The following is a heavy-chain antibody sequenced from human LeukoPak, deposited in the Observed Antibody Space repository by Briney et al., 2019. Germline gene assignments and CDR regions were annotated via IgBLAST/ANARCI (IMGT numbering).Heavy chain of an antibody. CDR1: GGSFNGYY. V-gene: IGHV4-34*01. CDR3: ARRDCGGDCYYFD. D-gene: IGHD2-21*02. Sequence: PSETLSLTCAVYGGSFNGYYWSWIRQPPGKGLEWIGEINHSGSTNYSPSLKSRVTLSVDTSKNQFSLKLSSVTAADTAVYYCARRDCGGDCYYFDWGQGTLVTVSS. J-gene: IGHJ4*02. CDR2: INHSGST.